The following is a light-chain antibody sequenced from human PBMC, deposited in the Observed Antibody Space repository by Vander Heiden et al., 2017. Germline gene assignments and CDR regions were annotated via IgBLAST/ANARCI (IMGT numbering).Light chain of an antibody. CDR2: KND. Sequence: QSVLTQSPSASGTPGQSVTISCSGSGSNIGSNYVYWYQQFPGTAPKLLIYKNDQRPSGVPDRFSGSKSGTSASLAISGLRSEDEADYYCATWDDSLSGWVFGGGTKLPVL. CDR3: ATWDDSLSGWV. V-gene: IGLV1-47*01. CDR1: GSNIGSNY. J-gene: IGLJ3*02.